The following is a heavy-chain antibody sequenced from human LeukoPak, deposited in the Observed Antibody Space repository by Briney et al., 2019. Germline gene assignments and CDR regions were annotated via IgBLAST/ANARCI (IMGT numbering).Heavy chain of an antibody. V-gene: IGHV3-66*01. D-gene: IGHD6-19*01. CDR3: AKDPSGWYNREDYFDY. Sequence: GGSLRLSCVASGVTVSSAYMSWVRQAPGKGLEWVSVIYRGGDTYYADSVKGRFTISRDSSKNTLYLQMNSLRAEDTAVYYCAKDPSGWYNREDYFDYWGQGTLVTVSS. J-gene: IGHJ4*02. CDR1: GVTVSSAY. CDR2: IYRGGDT.